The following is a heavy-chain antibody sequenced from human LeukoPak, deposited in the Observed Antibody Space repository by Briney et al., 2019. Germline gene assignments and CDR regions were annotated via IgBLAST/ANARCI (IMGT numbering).Heavy chain of an antibody. CDR3: ARDGFYLQGGGCGSLPDDAFDI. Sequence: GGSLRLSCAASEFTFSSYSMNWVRQAPGKGLEWVSSISSSSNYIYYADSVKGRFTISRDNAKNSLYLQMNSLRAEDTAVYYCARDGFYLQGGGCGSLPDDAFDIWGQGTMVTVSS. D-gene: IGHD5-12*01. V-gene: IGHV3-21*01. CDR2: ISSSSNYI. CDR1: EFTFSSYS. J-gene: IGHJ3*02.